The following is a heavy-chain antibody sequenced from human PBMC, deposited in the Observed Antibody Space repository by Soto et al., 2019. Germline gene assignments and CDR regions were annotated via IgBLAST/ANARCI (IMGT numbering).Heavy chain of an antibody. CDR1: GLSFRSYY. J-gene: IGHJ4*02. D-gene: IGHD3-10*01. Sequence: NPGGSLRIACAACGLSFRSYYMNWVRKAPGKGLEWVSSISSSSSYINYADSVKGRFTISRDNAKNSLYLQMNSLRAEDTAVYYCARVGTYYGSGSPYYSDYWGQGTLVTVSS. CDR3: ARVGTYYGSGSPYYSDY. CDR2: ISSSSSYI. V-gene: IGHV3-21*01.